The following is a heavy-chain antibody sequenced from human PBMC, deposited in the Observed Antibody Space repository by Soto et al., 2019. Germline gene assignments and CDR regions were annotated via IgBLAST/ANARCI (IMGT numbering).Heavy chain of an antibody. V-gene: IGHV1-69*06. CDR2: IIPIFGTA. CDR3: ARWRAPTYYDFWSGYYTYFDY. CDR1: GGIFTSYD. J-gene: IGHJ4*01. Sequence: SVKCSFEASGGIFTSYDISSVRQAPGQGLEWMGGIIPIFGTANYAQKFQGRVTITADKSTSTAYMELSSLRSEDTAVYYCARWRAPTYYDFWSGYYTYFDYWG. D-gene: IGHD3-3*01.